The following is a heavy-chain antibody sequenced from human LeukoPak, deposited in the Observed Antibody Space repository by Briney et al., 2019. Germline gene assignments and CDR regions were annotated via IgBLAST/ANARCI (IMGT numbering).Heavy chain of an antibody. V-gene: IGHV1-69*10. Sequence: SVKVSCKASGGTFSSYAISWVRQAPGQGLEWMGGIIPILGIANYAQKFQGRVTITADKSTSTAYMELSSLRSEDTAVYYCARASIGVGSGSYYFDYWGQGTLVTVSS. D-gene: IGHD3-10*01. CDR2: IIPILGIA. J-gene: IGHJ4*02. CDR1: GGTFSSYA. CDR3: ARASIGVGSGSYYFDY.